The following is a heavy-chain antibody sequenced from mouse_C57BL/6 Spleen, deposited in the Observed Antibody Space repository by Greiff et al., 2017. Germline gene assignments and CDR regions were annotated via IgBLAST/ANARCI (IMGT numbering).Heavy chain of an antibody. CDR3: ARRYYGSGYFDY. V-gene: IGHV1-9*01. D-gene: IGHD1-1*01. CDR2: ILPGDGST. Sequence: VQLQQSGAELMKPGASVKLSCKATGYTFTGYWIEWVKQRPGHGLEWIGEILPGDGSTNYNEKFKGKATFTADTSSNTAYMQLSSLTTGDSAIYYCARRYYGSGYFDYWRQGTTLTVSS. J-gene: IGHJ2*01. CDR1: GYTFTGYW.